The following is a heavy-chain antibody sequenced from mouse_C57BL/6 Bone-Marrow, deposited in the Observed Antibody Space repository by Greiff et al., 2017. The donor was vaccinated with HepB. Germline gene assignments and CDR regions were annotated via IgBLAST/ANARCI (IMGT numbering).Heavy chain of an antibody. D-gene: IGHD1-1*01. CDR3: AKVEDLLPLSFDY. V-gene: IGHV1-26*01. CDR2: INPNNGGT. CDR1: GYTFTDYY. J-gene: IGHJ2*01. Sequence: EVQLQQSGPELVKPGASVKISCKASGYTFTDYYMNWVKQSHGKSLEWIGDINPNNGGTSYNQKFKGKATLTVDKSSSTAYLALRSLTSEDSAVSYCAKVEDLLPLSFDYWDRGTTLTVSS.